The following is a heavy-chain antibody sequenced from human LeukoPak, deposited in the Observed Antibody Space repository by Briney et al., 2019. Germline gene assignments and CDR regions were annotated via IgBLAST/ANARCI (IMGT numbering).Heavy chain of an antibody. Sequence: GGSLRLSCAASGFTFGSYGMNWVRQAPGRGLEWVSYISSTGSTIYYADSVKGRFTISRDNAKSSLYLQMNSLRAEDTAVYFCARDPKVETSSDYSDYWGQGTLVTASS. D-gene: IGHD6-25*01. J-gene: IGHJ4*02. CDR3: ARDPKVETSSDYSDY. V-gene: IGHV3-48*03. CDR2: ISSTGSTI. CDR1: GFTFGSYG.